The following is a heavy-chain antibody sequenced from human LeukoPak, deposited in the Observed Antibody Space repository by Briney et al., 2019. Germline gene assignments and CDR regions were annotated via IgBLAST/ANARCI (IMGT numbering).Heavy chain of an antibody. Sequence: SETLSLTCAVYGGSFSGYYWSWIRQPPGKGLEWIGYIYYSGSTNYNPSLKSRVTISVDTSKNQFSLKLSSVTAADTAVYYCARRRGYNSGSWFDPWGQGTLVTVSS. D-gene: IGHD5-24*01. CDR3: ARRRGYNSGSWFDP. J-gene: IGHJ5*02. CDR2: IYYSGST. V-gene: IGHV4-59*01. CDR1: GGSFSGYY.